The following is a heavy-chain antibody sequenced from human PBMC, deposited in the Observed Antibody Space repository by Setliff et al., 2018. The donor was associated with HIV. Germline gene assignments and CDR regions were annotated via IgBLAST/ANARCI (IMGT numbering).Heavy chain of an antibody. Sequence: PSETLSLTCTVSGGSISGQYWSWFRQPPGKNMEWIASIYSSGTTNYNPSLRSRVIISLDTSKNQFSLKLSSVTAADTAVYYCARNRGRFGEGYWGQGTLVTVSS. CDR2: IYSSGTT. D-gene: IGHD3-10*01. J-gene: IGHJ4*02. CDR3: ARNRGRFGEGY. V-gene: IGHV4-59*08. CDR1: GGSISGQY.